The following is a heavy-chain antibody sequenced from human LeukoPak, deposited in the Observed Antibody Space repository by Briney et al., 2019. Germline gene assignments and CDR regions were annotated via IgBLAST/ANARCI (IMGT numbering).Heavy chain of an antibody. J-gene: IGHJ4*02. CDR3: ARERGPFTAFDY. CDR2: IWSDGNNK. D-gene: IGHD3-10*01. CDR1: GFTFSTYG. Sequence: GGSLRLSCAASGFTFSTYGMHWVRQAPGKGLEGVAVIWSDGNNKYYADSVKGRFTIYRDNSRNTLDLALSSLRAEDTAVYYCARERGPFTAFDYWGQGTLVTVSS. V-gene: IGHV3-33*01.